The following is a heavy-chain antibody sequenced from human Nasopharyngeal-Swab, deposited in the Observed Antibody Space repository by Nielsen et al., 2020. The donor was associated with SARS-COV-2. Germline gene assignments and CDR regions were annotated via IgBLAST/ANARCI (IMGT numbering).Heavy chain of an antibody. CDR1: GFTFSAFG. CDR3: AREGSGSTYYMDV. Sequence: GESLKISCAASGFTFSAFGMNWVRQAPGKGLEWVSHISNSAKTIYYADSVKGRCTISRDTATNSLYLQMDRLRVEDTAVYYCAREGSGSTYYMDVWGKGTTVSVYS. V-gene: IGHV3-48*03. J-gene: IGHJ6*03. CDR2: ISNSAKTI.